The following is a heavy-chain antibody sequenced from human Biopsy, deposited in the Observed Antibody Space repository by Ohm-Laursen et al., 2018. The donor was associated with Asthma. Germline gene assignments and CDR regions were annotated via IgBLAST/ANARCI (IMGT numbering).Heavy chain of an antibody. D-gene: IGHD1-7*01. J-gene: IGHJ4*02. Sequence: GESLKISCKASGYTFSDSWIGWVRQMPGKGLEWMGIIFAANSETKYSPSFQGQVTISADMSISTAFLQWSSLKASDTAMYYCARFIDGTFFVDYWGQGTLVTVSS. V-gene: IGHV5-51*01. CDR3: ARFIDGTFFVDY. CDR2: IFAANSET. CDR1: GYTFSDSW.